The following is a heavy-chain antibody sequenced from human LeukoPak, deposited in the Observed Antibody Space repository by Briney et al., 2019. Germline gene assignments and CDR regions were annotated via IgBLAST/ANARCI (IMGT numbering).Heavy chain of an antibody. CDR2: IYYTGST. J-gene: IGHJ5*02. D-gene: IGHD1-26*01. V-gene: IGHV4-61*08. CDR3: ARGGNYWPQWWFDP. Sequence: SETLSLTCTVSGGSISGVEYYWGWIRQPPGKGLEWIGCIYYTGSTSYNPSLKSRVTMSLDASKNQVSLELNSVTPADTAVYYCARGGNYWPQWWFDPWGRGTLVSVSS. CDR1: GGSISGVEYY.